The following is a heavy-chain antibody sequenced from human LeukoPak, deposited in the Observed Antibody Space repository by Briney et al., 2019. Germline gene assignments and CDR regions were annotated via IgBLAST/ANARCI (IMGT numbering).Heavy chain of an antibody. CDR3: ARALVVPAAIPRGYFDY. Sequence: PSETLSLTCTVSGGSISSGDYYWSWIRQPPGKGLEWIGYIYYSGSTYYNPSLKSRVTISVDTSKNQFSLKLSSVTAADTAVYYCARALVVPAAIPRGYFDYWGQGTLVTVSS. CDR2: IYYSGST. D-gene: IGHD2-2*01. J-gene: IGHJ4*02. V-gene: IGHV4-30-4*01. CDR1: GGSISSGDYY.